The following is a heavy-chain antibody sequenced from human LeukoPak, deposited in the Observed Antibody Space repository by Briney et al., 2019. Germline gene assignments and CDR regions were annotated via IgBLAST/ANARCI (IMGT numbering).Heavy chain of an antibody. D-gene: IGHD6-19*01. Sequence: GGSLRLSCAASGFTFSSYDMNWVRQAPGKGLEWVSDINSSGSTKYYEDSVRGRVIISRENTKNSLYLQKNSLREEEAAIYYCARDHSSGWYGAFDIWGQGTTVTVSS. CDR3: ARDHSSGWYGAFDI. J-gene: IGHJ3*02. CDR1: GFTFSSYD. V-gene: IGHV3-48*03. CDR2: INSSGSTK.